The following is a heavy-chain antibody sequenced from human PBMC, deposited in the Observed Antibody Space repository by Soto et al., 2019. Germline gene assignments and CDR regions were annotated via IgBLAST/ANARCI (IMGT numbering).Heavy chain of an antibody. CDR2: IYHSGST. D-gene: IGHD6-13*01. V-gene: IGHV4-34*01. CDR3: ARKYSSSWFDY. CDR1: GGSFSGYY. Sequence: PSETLSLTCAVYGGSFSGYYWSWIRQPPGKGLEWIGNIYHSGSTYYNPSLKSRVTISVDTSKNQFSLKLSSVTAADTAVYYCARKYSSSWFDYWGQGTLVTV. J-gene: IGHJ4*02.